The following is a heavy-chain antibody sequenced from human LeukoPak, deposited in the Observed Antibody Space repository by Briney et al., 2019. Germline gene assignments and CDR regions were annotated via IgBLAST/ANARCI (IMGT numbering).Heavy chain of an antibody. Sequence: ASVKVSCKASGYTFTGYYTHWVRQAPGQGLEWMGRINPNSGGTNYAQKFQGRVTMTRDTSISTAYMELSRLRSDDTAAYYYARNIGSYYYDSSFDYWGQGTLVTVSS. D-gene: IGHD3-22*01. CDR1: GYTFTGYY. CDR3: ARNIGSYYYDSSFDY. J-gene: IGHJ4*02. CDR2: INPNSGGT. V-gene: IGHV1-2*06.